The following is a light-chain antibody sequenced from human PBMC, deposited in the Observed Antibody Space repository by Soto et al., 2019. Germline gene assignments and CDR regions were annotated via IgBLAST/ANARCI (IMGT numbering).Light chain of an antibody. CDR2: RNN. V-gene: IGLV1-47*01. CDR1: SSNIESNF. Sequence: QAVVTQPPSASGTPGQRVTISCSGSSSNIESNFVYWYQQFPGTAPRLLIYRNNQRPSGVPDRFSGSKSGTSASLAISALRSEDEADYYCTVWDDSLRGRLFGGVTKLTVL. CDR3: TVWDDSLRGRL. J-gene: IGLJ2*01.